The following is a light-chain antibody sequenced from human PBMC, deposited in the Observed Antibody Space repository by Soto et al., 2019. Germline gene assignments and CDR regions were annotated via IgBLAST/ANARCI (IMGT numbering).Light chain of an antibody. V-gene: IGKV1-5*03. Sequence: IQLTQSPSTLSASVGDSVTITCRASQTIGYWLAWYQQKPGKAPKLLISRASRLESGVPLRLSGSGSGTDFTLTISSLQPDDFATCFCQQFSDVYTFGQGTKLEI. CDR1: QTIGYW. CDR2: RAS. J-gene: IGKJ2*01. CDR3: QQFSDVYT.